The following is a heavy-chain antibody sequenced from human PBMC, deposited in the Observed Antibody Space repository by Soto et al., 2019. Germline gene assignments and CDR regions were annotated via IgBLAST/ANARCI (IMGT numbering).Heavy chain of an antibody. CDR2: IIPIFGTA. CDR1: GGTFSSYA. V-gene: IGHV1-69*13. D-gene: IGHD5-18*01. J-gene: IGHJ5*01. Sequence: GASVKVSCKASGGTFSSYAISWVRQAPGQGLEWMGGIIPIFGTANYAQKFQGRVTITADESTSTAYMELSSLRSEDTAVYYCARSALDDDGYHYLDSWGQGTLVTVSS. CDR3: ARSALDDDGYHYLDS.